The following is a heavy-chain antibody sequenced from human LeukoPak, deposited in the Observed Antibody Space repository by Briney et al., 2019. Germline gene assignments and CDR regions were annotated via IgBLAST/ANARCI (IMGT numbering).Heavy chain of an antibody. V-gene: IGHV4-59*01. CDR3: ARSHPEASSGWYLNYYYMDV. CDR2: IYYSGST. CDR1: GGSISSYY. D-gene: IGHD6-19*01. J-gene: IGHJ6*03. Sequence: SETLSLTRTVSGGSISSYYWSWIRQPPGKGLEWIGYIYYSGSTNYNPSLKSRVTISVDTSKNQFSLKLSSVTAADTAVYYCARSHPEASSGWYLNYYYMDVWGKGTTVTVSS.